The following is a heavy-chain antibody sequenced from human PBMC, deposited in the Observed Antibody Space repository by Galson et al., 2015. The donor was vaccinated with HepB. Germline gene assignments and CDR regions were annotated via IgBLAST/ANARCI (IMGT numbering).Heavy chain of an antibody. CDR2: IGGSGGST. CDR1: GFTFSNYA. CDR3: AKHYSSSWNGNIDY. Sequence: SLRLSCAVSGFTFSNYAMSWVRQAPGKGLEWVSGIGGSGGSTYNADSVKGRFTISRDNSKNTLYLQMNSLRAEDTALYHCAKHYSSSWNGNIDYWGQGTLVTVSS. D-gene: IGHD6-13*01. J-gene: IGHJ4*02. V-gene: IGHV3-23*01.